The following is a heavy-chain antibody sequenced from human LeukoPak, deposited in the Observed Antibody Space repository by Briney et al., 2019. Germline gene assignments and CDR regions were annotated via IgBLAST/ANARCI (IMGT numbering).Heavy chain of an antibody. J-gene: IGHJ4*02. CDR1: GGSISSYY. CDR3: AGSPPYYYDSSGYCDY. V-gene: IGHV4-59*01. D-gene: IGHD3-22*01. Sequence: KPSETLSLTCTVSGGSISSYYWSWIRQPPGKGLEWIGYIYYSGGTNYNPSLKSRVTISVDTSKNQFSLKLSSVTAADTAVYYCAGSPPYYYDSSGYCDYWGQGTLVTVSS. CDR2: IYYSGGT.